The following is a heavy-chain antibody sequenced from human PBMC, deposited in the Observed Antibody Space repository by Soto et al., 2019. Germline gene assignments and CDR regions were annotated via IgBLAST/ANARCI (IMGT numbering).Heavy chain of an antibody. J-gene: IGHJ5*02. CDR1: GYTFTSYG. D-gene: IGHD1-26*01. Sequence: ASVKVCCKASGYTFTSYGISWVRQAPGRGLEWMGWISAYNGNTNYAQKLQGRVTMTTDTSTSTAYMELRSLRSDDTAVYYCARVAAIVGATHRWFDPWGQGTLVTVSS. CDR3: ARVAAIVGATHRWFDP. V-gene: IGHV1-18*01. CDR2: ISAYNGNT.